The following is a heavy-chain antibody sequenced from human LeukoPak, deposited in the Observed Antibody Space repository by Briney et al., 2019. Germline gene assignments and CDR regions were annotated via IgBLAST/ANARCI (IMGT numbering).Heavy chain of an antibody. J-gene: IGHJ6*04. V-gene: IGHV3-7*03. CDR2: INEDGSEA. D-gene: IGHD3-10*01. CDR3: AGEKYGRGRIFHYAGIDV. CDR1: GFTFSGYW. Sequence: GGSLRLCCVASGFTFSGYWMIWVRQAPGKGLEWLANINEDGSEANYVASVNGRFSMSSDNAKKSVYLQMNSLGAEDTAVYYCAGEKYGRGRIFHYAGIDVWGKGTTVTVSS.